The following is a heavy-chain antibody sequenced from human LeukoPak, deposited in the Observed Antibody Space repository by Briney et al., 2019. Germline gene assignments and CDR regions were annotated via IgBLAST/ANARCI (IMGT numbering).Heavy chain of an antibody. CDR3: AACISGTIGDFDH. CDR2: IYPGDSDT. D-gene: IGHD1-7*01. CDR1: GYSFISYW. Sequence: GESLKISCRGSGYSFISYWIGWVRQMPGEGLEWMGSIYPGDSDTRYSPSFQGQVTISADKSTSTAYLQWSSLKASDTAMYYCAACISGTIGDFDHWGQGTLVTVSS. V-gene: IGHV5-51*01. J-gene: IGHJ4*02.